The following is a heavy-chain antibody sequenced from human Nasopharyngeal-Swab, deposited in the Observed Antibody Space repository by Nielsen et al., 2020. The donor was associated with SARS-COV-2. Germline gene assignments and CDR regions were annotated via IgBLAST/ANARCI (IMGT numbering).Heavy chain of an antibody. Sequence: SETLSLTCAVYGGSFSGYYWSWIRQPPGKGLEWIGEINHSGSTNYNPSLKSRVTISVDTSKNQFSLKLSSVTAADTAVYYCARHDVVVAVAARGWFDPWGQGTLVTVSS. CDR2: INHSGST. CDR1: GGSFSGYY. V-gene: IGHV4-34*01. CDR3: ARHDVVVAVAARGWFDP. D-gene: IGHD2-15*01. J-gene: IGHJ5*02.